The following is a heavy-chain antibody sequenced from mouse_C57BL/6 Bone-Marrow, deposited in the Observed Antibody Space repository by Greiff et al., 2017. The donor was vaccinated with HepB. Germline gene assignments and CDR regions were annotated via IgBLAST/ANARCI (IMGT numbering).Heavy chain of an antibody. CDR1: GYTFTSYW. Sequence: QVHVKQSGAELVKPGASVKLSCKASGYTFTSYWMHWVKQRPGQGLEWIGMIHPNSGSTNYNEKFKSKATLTVDKSSSAAYMQLSSLTSEDSAVYYCARGDDLWYFDVWGTGTTVTVSS. CDR3: ARGDDLWYFDV. J-gene: IGHJ1*03. CDR2: IHPNSGST. V-gene: IGHV1-64*01.